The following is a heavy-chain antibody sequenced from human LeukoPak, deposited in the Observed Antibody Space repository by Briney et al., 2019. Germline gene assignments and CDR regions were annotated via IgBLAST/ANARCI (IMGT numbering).Heavy chain of an antibody. V-gene: IGHV4-59*01. CDR3: ARDSGITGTTDAFDI. Sequence: PSETLSLTCTASGGSISSYYWSWIRQPPGKGLEWIGYIYYSGSTNYNPSLKSRVTISVDTSKNQFSLKLSSVTAADTAVYYCARDSGITGTTDAFDIWGQGTMVTVSS. CDR2: IYYSGST. CDR1: GGSISSYY. D-gene: IGHD1-20*01. J-gene: IGHJ3*02.